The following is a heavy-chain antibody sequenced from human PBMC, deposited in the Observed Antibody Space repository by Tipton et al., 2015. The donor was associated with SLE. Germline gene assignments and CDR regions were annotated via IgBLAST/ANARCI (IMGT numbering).Heavy chain of an antibody. J-gene: IGHJ4*02. CDR3: ARTDGGGATFFDQ. CDR2: VHSSGRT. D-gene: IGHD3-16*01. Sequence: TLSLTCAVSGGSMTSTRYYWSWIRQPAGKGLEWIGRVHSSGRTHYDPSLNSRVTVSVDMSKSQISLKLTSVIAADTAVYYCARTDGGGATFFDQWGQGTLVTVSS. V-gene: IGHV4-61*02. CDR1: GGSMTSTRYY.